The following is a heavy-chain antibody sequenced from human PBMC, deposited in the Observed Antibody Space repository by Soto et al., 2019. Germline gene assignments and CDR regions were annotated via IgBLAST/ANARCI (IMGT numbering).Heavy chain of an antibody. CDR2: INAGKGNT. V-gene: IGHV1-3*01. J-gene: IGHJ4*02. D-gene: IGHD3-9*01. CDR1: GYNLEIYA. CDR3: SRDDSDWFFN. Sequence: VKVFCKGSGYNLEIYAMHWVRQAPGQRLERIGWINAGKGNTKYSQKFQGRVTITRDTSASTAYMELNSLESEDTAVYYCSRDDSDWFFNWGRGTLVTVSS.